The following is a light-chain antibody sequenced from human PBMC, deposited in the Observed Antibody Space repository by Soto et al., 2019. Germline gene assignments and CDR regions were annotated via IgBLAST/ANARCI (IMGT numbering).Light chain of an antibody. Sequence: EIVLTQSPATLSLSPGERATLSCRASQSVSSYLAWYQQKPGQAPRLLIYDASTRAAGIPDRFSGSGSETDFSLSIRRLEPEDFAVYYCQVYNKWPQTFGQGTKVDIK. CDR1: QSVSSY. CDR3: QVYNKWPQT. CDR2: DAS. J-gene: IGKJ1*01. V-gene: IGKV3-11*01.